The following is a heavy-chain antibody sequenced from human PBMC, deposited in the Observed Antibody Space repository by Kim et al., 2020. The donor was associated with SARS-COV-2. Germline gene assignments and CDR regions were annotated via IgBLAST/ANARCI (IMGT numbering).Heavy chain of an antibody. CDR1: GYSFSSYW. D-gene: IGHD2-2*02. V-gene: IGHV5-10-1*01. CDR2: IDPSDSYT. Sequence: GESLKISCKGSGYSFSSYWITWVRQLPGKGLEWMWRIDPSDSYTNYSPSLQGHVTISADKSISTAYLQWSSLKASDTAMYYCARGGGYCSGTSCYTGSIGSHYYTMDVWGQGTTVTVSS. J-gene: IGHJ6*02. CDR3: ARGGGYCSGTSCYTGSIGSHYYTMDV.